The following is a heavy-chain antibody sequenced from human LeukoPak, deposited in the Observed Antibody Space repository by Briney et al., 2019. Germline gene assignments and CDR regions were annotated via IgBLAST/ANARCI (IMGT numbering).Heavy chain of an antibody. CDR1: GASISSYY. CDR2: VYYSGST. J-gene: IGHJ4*02. D-gene: IGHD3-22*01. V-gene: IGHV4-59*01. Sequence: ETLSLTCTVSGASISSYYWSWIRQPPGKGLEWIGYVYYSGSTNYNPSLKSRVTISVDTSKSLFSLKLSSVTAADTAVYYCARESSSYDSRGYYYPLDYWGQGTLVTVSS. CDR3: ARESSSYDSRGYYYPLDY.